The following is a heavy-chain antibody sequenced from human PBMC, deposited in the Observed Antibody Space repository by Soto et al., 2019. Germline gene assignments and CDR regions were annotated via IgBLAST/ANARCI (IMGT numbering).Heavy chain of an antibody. D-gene: IGHD2-8*02. J-gene: IGHJ5*02. CDR3: ARGVVVYQQLVRGRDRFDP. Sequence: EVQLVESGGGLVQPGGSLTLSCAVSGFTLRSYWMHWVRQAPGKGLEWVSRIDGDGRTTNYADSVKGRVTISSDNAKNTVYLHMNSLSVEDRTVYYCARGVVVYQQLVRGRDRFDPWGQGTLVTVSS. CDR2: IDGDGRTT. CDR1: GFTLRSYW. V-gene: IGHV3-74*01.